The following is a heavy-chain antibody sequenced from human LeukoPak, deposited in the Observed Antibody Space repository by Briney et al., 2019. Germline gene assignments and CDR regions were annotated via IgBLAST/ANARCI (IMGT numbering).Heavy chain of an antibody. Sequence: PGGSLRLSCAASGFTFSSYNMTWVRQAPGKGLEWVSYISSSSTTIYYADSVKGRFTISRDNAKNSLYLQMNSLRAEDTAVYYCARDFRDFNMDVWGKGTTVTVSS. J-gene: IGHJ6*03. D-gene: IGHD3-3*01. CDR1: GFTFSSYN. CDR3: ARDFRDFNMDV. CDR2: ISSSSTTI. V-gene: IGHV3-48*04.